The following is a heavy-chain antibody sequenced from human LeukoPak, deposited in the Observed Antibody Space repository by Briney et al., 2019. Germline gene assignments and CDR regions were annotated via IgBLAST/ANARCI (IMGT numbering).Heavy chain of an antibody. D-gene: IGHD6-19*01. CDR2: IWYDGSNK. CDR3: ARWIAVAGTYYYGMDV. J-gene: IGHJ6*04. V-gene: IGHV3-33*01. Sequence: PGRSLRLSCVASGFTFSSYGMHWVRQAPGKGLEWVAVIWYDGSNKYYADSVKGRFTISRDNSKNTLYLQMNSLRAEDTAVYYCARWIAVAGTYYYGMDVWGKGTTVTVSS. CDR1: GFTFSSYG.